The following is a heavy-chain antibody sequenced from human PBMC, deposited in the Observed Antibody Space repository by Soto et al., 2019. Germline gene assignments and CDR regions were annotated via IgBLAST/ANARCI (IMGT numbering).Heavy chain of an antibody. CDR1: GFTFSSYA. CDR3: AKDHPSITWFGESLGWFDP. J-gene: IGHJ5*02. V-gene: IGHV3-23*01. CDR2: ISGSGGST. Sequence: GGSLRLSCAASGFTFSSYAMSWVRQAPGKGLEWVSAISGSGGSTYYADSVKGRFTISRDNSKNTLYLQMNSLRAEDTAVYYCAKDHPSITWFGESLGWFDPWGQGTLVTVSS. D-gene: IGHD3-10*01.